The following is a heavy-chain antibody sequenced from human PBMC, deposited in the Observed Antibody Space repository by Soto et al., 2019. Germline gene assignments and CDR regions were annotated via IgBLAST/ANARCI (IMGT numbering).Heavy chain of an antibody. CDR1: GGSISSGDYY. V-gene: IGHV4-30-4*01. CDR3: ATESSSHNWFDP. Sequence: TSETLSLTCTVSGGSISSGDYYWSWIRQPPGKGLEWIGYIYYSGSTYYNPSLKSRVTISVDTSKNQFSLKLSSVTAADTAVYYCATESSSHNWFDPWGQGTLVTVSS. J-gene: IGHJ5*02. CDR2: IYYSGST. D-gene: IGHD6-6*01.